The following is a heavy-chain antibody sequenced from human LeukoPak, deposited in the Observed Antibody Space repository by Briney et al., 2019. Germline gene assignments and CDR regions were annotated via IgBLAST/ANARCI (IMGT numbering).Heavy chain of an antibody. D-gene: IGHD6-19*01. Sequence: GGSLRLSCATSGFTFSSYAMSWVRQAPGKGLEWVSAISGSGGSTYYADSVKGRFTISRDNSKNTLYLQMNSLRAEDTAVYYCAKELVAVAGTSSPTDYWGQGTLVTVSS. J-gene: IGHJ4*02. CDR2: ISGSGGST. CDR3: AKELVAVAGTSSPTDY. CDR1: GFTFSSYA. V-gene: IGHV3-23*01.